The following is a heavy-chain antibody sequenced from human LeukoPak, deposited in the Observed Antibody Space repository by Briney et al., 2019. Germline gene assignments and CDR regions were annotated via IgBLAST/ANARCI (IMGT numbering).Heavy chain of an antibody. J-gene: IGHJ4*02. CDR2: IYHSGST. CDR1: GGSISSSNW. V-gene: IGHV4-4*02. Sequence: SGTLSLTCAVSGGSISSSNWWSWVRQPPGKGLEWIGEIYHSGSTNYNPSLKSRVTISVDTSKNQFSLKLSSVTAADTAVYYCARVGGGGDCFDYWGQGTLVTVSS. D-gene: IGHD2-21*01. CDR3: ARVGGGGDCFDY.